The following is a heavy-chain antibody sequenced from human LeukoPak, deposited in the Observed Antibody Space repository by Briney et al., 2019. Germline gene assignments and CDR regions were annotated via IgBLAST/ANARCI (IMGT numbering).Heavy chain of an antibody. V-gene: IGHV3-64*01. CDR2: ISSNGGST. J-gene: IGHJ4*02. CDR3: ARGGSYYNFDY. CDR1: GFTFSSYA. Sequence: GGSLRLSSAASGFTFSSYAMHWVRQAPGKGLEYVSAISSNGGSTYYANSVKGRFTISRDNSKNTLYLQMGSLRAEDMAVYYCARGGSYYNFDYWGQGTLVTVSS. D-gene: IGHD1-26*01.